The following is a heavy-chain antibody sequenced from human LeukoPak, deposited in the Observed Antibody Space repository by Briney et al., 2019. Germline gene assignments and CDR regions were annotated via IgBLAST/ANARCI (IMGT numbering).Heavy chain of an antibody. V-gene: IGHV3-15*01. CDR1: GFTFSNAW. Sequence: NPGGSLRLSCEATGFTFSNAWMSWVRQAPGKGLEWVGRIKSKTDGGTTDYAAPVKGRFTISRDDSKNTLYLQMNSLKTEDTAVYYCTTGVVVVAATPRYFDYWGQGTLVTVSS. J-gene: IGHJ4*02. CDR2: IKSKTDGGTT. D-gene: IGHD2-15*01. CDR3: TTGVVVVAATPRYFDY.